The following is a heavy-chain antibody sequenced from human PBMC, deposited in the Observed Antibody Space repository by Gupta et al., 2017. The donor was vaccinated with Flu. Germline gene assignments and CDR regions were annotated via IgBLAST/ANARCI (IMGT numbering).Heavy chain of an antibody. CDR2: IFYTGNT. CDR3: ARVRPGNHDYSYGMDV. V-gene: IGHV4-31*02. D-gene: IGHD3-10*01. Sequence: GYNWNWIRPQPEKGLEWIGFIFYTGNTYYNPSRMSRLTMSVDTPKNQISLQLSSVTAAETAVYYCARVRPGNHDYSYGMDVWGQGTTVTVSS. J-gene: IGHJ6*01. CDR1: GYN.